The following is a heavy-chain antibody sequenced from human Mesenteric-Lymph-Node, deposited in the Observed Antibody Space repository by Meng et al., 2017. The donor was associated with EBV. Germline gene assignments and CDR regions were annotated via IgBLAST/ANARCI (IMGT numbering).Heavy chain of an antibody. Sequence: QGQLVQCGAEVKKPGATGKVSCKASGYTFINYDINWVRQAPGRGLEWMGWMNPNSGNTAYAQKFQGRVSMTRSTSITTAYMELTGLRSDDTAVYYCVRAFYGGNSDFWGQGTLVTVSS. CDR1: GYTFINYD. V-gene: IGHV1-8*01. J-gene: IGHJ4*02. D-gene: IGHD4-23*01. CDR3: VRAFYGGNSDF. CDR2: MNPNSGNT.